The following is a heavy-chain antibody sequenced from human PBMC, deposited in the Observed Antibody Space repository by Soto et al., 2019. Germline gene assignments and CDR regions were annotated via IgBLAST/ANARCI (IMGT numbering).Heavy chain of an antibody. CDR1: GGSISSYF. Sequence: ETLSLTCTVSGGSISSYFWSWIRQPPGKGLEWIGYIYYSGSTNYNPSLKSRVTISVDTSKNQFSLKLSSVTAADTAVYYCARDPKGNNWFDPWGQGTLVTVSS. J-gene: IGHJ5*02. CDR3: ARDPKGNNWFDP. V-gene: IGHV4-59*01. CDR2: IYYSGST.